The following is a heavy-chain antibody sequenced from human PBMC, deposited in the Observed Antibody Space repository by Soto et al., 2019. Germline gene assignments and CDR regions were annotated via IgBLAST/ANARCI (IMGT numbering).Heavy chain of an antibody. D-gene: IGHD2-2*01. Sequence: GGSLRLSCAASGFTFSSYSMNWVRQAPGKGLEWVSSISSSSSYIYYADSVKGRFTISRDNAKNSLYLQMNSLRAEDTAVYYCARERDIVVVPAALDAFDIWGQGTMVTVSS. J-gene: IGHJ3*02. CDR3: ARERDIVVVPAALDAFDI. V-gene: IGHV3-21*01. CDR1: GFTFSSYS. CDR2: ISSSSSYI.